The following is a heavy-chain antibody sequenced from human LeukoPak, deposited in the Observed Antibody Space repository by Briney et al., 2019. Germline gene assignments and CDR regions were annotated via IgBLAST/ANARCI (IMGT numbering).Heavy chain of an antibody. Sequence: PGRSLRLSCAASGFTFDDYAMHWVRQAPGKGLEWASGISWNSGTIGYADSVKGRFTISRDNAKNSLYLQVNSVKAEDMALYYCAKDGGRSGWYLFDYWGQGTLVTVSS. CDR1: GFTFDDYA. J-gene: IGHJ4*02. CDR3: AKDGGRSGWYLFDY. CDR2: ISWNSGTI. D-gene: IGHD6-19*01. V-gene: IGHV3-9*03.